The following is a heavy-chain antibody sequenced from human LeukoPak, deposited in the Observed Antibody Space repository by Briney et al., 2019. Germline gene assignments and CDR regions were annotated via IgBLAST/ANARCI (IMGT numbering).Heavy chain of an antibody. CDR3: ARDARGSGTYTFDY. D-gene: IGHD3-10*01. J-gene: IGHJ4*02. CDR1: GLTVSTDY. V-gene: IGHV3-66*01. Sequence: GGSLRLSCAASGLTVSTDYMSWVRQAPGKGLEWVSVIYSSGSTYYADSVKGRFTISRDNSKNTIYLQMNSLRVEDTAAYYCARDARGSGTYTFDYWGQGTLVTVSS. CDR2: IYSSGST.